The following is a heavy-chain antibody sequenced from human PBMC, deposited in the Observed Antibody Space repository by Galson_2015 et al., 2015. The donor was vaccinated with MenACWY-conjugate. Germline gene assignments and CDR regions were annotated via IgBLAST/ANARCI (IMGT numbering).Heavy chain of an antibody. CDR2: IKHDGSGK. J-gene: IGHJ3*01. V-gene: IGHV3-7*01. CDR3: ARAKEQWLSKTFDV. CDR1: GFTFSNSW. Sequence: SLRLSCATSGFTFSNSWMGWVRQAPGKGLERVANIKHDGSGKFYVDSVKGRFIISRDNAKNSLYLQMDSLRAEDTAVYFCARAKEQWLSKTFDVWGQGTLVTVSS. D-gene: IGHD6-19*01.